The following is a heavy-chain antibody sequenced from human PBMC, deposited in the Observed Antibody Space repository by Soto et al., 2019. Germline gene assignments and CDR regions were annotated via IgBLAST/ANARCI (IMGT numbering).Heavy chain of an antibody. V-gene: IGHV3-74*01. CDR1: GFTFSSYW. Sequence: EVQLVESGGGLVQPGGSLRLSCAASGFTFSSYWMHWVRKAPGKGLVWVSRTHSDGSSTSYADSVKGRFTSSRDNAKNTLYLQMNSLSAEDTAVYYCARVGRVLLWFGELGLRVSYYYCMDVWGKGTTVTVSS. J-gene: IGHJ6*03. CDR2: THSDGSST. D-gene: IGHD3-10*01. CDR3: ARVGRVLLWFGELGLRVSYYYCMDV.